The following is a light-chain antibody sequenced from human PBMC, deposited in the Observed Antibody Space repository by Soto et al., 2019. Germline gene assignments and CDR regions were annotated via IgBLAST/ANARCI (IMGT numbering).Light chain of an antibody. CDR1: SSDVGGYNY. J-gene: IGLJ2*01. V-gene: IGLV2-8*01. CDR3: SSYAGSNGVV. CDR2: EVS. Sequence: QSALTQPPSASGSPGQSVTISCTGTSSDVGGYNYVSWYQQHPGKAPKLMIYEVSKRPSGVPDRFSGSKSGNTASLTVSGLQAEDEADYYCSSYAGSNGVVFGGGTKLTAL.